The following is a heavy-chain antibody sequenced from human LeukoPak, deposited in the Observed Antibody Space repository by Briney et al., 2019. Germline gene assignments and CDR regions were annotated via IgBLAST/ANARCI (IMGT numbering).Heavy chain of an antibody. D-gene: IGHD6-13*01. V-gene: IGHV4-4*07. J-gene: IGHJ6*02. CDR3: ARDSGRIAAVGTTHYYGMDV. Sequence: PSETLSLTCTVFGDSISNYYWSWLRQPAGKGLEWTGRFYSSGNVKYNSSLQSRVIVSVDTSKNQFSLKLTSVTAADTAVYYCARDSGRIAAVGTTHYYGMDVWGPGTTVTVSS. CDR1: GDSISNYY. CDR2: FYSSGNV.